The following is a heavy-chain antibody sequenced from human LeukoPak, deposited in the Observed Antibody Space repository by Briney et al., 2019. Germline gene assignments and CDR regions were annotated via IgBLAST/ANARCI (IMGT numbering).Heavy chain of an antibody. CDR3: ARALSIAARQEPQYYYMDV. J-gene: IGHJ6*03. CDR2: IYYSGST. CDR1: GGSISSGNYY. D-gene: IGHD6-6*01. V-gene: IGHV4-61*01. Sequence: PSQTLSLTCTVSGGSISSGNYYWSWIRQPPGKGLEWIGYIYYSGSTNYNPSLKSRVTISVDTSKNQFSLKLSSVTAADTAVYYCARALSIAARQEPQYYYMDVWGKGTTVTVSS.